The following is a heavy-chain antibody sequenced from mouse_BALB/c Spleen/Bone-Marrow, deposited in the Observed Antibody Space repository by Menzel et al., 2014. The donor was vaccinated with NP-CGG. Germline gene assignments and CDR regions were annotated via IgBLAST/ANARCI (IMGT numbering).Heavy chain of an antibody. CDR1: GFTFRSFG. Sequence: EVKLMESGGDLVQPGGSRKLSWAASGFTFRSFGIHWVGQAPEKGLEWVAYICTCSSTIYYEDTVKGRCTITRDNPKNSLFLQKTSVKSEETAMYYCARKGARNPRTYDLDYWGQGTSVTVSS. V-gene: IGHV5-17*02. CDR3: ARKGARNPRTYDLDY. CDR2: ICTCSSTI. J-gene: IGHJ4*01.